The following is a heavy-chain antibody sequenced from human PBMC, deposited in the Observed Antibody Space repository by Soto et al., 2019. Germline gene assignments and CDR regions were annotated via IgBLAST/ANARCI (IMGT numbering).Heavy chain of an antibody. J-gene: IGHJ4*02. Sequence: PSETLSLTCTVSGGSVSGYYWSWIRQTPGRGLEWIGYVYYTGSTNYNPSLKSRVTMSIDTSRNQFSLSLSSVTAADTAVYFCVEYRRVDGTSYFPYWGQGALVTVSS. V-gene: IGHV4-59*02. CDR1: GGSVSGYY. D-gene: IGHD1-7*01. CDR2: VYYTGST. CDR3: VEYRRVDGTSYFPY.